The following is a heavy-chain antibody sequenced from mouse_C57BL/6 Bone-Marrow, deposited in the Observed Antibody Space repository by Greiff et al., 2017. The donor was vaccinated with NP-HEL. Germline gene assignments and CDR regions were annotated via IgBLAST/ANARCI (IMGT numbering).Heavy chain of an antibody. CDR3: ARDRYYGYFDY. CDR1: GYSITSGYY. D-gene: IGHD1-1*01. Sequence: EVQRVESGPGLVKPSQSLSLTCSITGYSITSGYYWNWIRQFPGNKLEWMGYISYDGSNNYNPSLKNRISITRDTSKNQFFLKLNSVTTEDTATYYCARDRYYGYFDYWGQGTTLTVSS. CDR2: ISYDGSN. J-gene: IGHJ2*01. V-gene: IGHV3-6*01.